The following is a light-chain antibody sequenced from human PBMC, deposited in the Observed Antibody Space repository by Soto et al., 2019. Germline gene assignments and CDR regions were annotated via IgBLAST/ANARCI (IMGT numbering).Light chain of an antibody. V-gene: IGKV3-20*01. CDR2: STS. J-gene: IGKJ2*01. Sequence: IVLTQSPATLSLSPGEGATLSGRASQSIFSPYLAWYQQIPGQAPRLLIYSTSTRATGVPDRFSGSGSGTDFTLTIRRLEPGDFAVYYCQHFGNSQYTFGQGTKLEIK. CDR1: QSIFSPY. CDR3: QHFGNSQYT.